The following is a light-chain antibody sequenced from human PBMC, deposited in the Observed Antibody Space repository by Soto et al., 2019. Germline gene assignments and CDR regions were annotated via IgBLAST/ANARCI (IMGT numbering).Light chain of an antibody. CDR2: DVS. V-gene: IGLV2-14*01. CDR3: SSYTSSSTYV. CDR1: SSDVGGYNY. J-gene: IGLJ1*01. Sequence: VLTQPASVSGSPGQSITISCTGTSSDVGGYNYVSWYQQHPGKAPKLMIYDVSNRPSGVSNRFSGSKSGNTASLTISGLQAEDEADYYCSSYTSSSTYVFGTGTKVTVL.